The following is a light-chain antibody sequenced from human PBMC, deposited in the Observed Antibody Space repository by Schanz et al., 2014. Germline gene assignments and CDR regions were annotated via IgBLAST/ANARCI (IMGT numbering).Light chain of an antibody. CDR3: AAWDDSLGVV. Sequence: QSALTQPRSVSGSPGQSVAISCTGTSSDVGGYDHVSWYQQHPGKAPKFLIYDVNKRTSGVPDRFSGSKSGNTASLTISGLQAGDEAEYYCAAWDDSLGVVFGGGTKVTVL. CDR1: SSDVGGYDH. J-gene: IGLJ2*01. V-gene: IGLV2-11*01. CDR2: DVN.